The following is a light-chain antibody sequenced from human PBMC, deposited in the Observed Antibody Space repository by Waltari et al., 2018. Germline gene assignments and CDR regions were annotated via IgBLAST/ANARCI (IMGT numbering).Light chain of an antibody. V-gene: IGKV1D-12*01. CDR3: QQASTSPPT. CDR2: ASS. CDR1: QGISVW. Sequence: DIQMTQSPSSVSASVGDRVPITCRASQGISVWLAWYQLQPGRAPKLLIYASSTLHSGVPSRFSVTGSGTDFTLTISSLQPEDFATYYCQQASTSPPTFGQGTKVDLK. J-gene: IGKJ1*01.